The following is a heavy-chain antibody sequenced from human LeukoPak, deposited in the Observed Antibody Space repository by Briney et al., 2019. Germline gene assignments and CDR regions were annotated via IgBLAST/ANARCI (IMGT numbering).Heavy chain of an antibody. J-gene: IGHJ4*02. CDR2: VDPEDGET. Sequence: ASVKVSCKVSGYTFTDYYMHRVQQAPGKGLEWMGLVDPEDGETIYAETFQGRVTITADTSTDTAYMELSSLRSEDTAVYYCATARPGFGPFDYWGQGTLVTVSS. CDR1: GYTFTDYY. D-gene: IGHD3/OR15-3a*01. CDR3: ATARPGFGPFDY. V-gene: IGHV1-69-2*01.